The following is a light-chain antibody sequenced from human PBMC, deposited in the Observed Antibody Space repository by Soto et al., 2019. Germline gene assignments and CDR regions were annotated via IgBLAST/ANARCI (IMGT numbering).Light chain of an antibody. J-gene: IGLJ2*01. CDR1: SSDLGAYNH. CDR2: NVS. CDR3: SSYALGGTVV. Sequence: QSVLTQPSSVSGSPGQSITISCTGTSSDLGAYNHVSWYQHRPGQAPKLVIYNVSNRPSGASNRLSGSKSGSTASLTISGLQPEDEADYYCSSYALGGTVVFGGGTQLTVL. V-gene: IGLV2-14*03.